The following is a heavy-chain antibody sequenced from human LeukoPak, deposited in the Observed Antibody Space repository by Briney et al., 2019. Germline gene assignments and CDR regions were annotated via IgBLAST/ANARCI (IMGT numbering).Heavy chain of an antibody. CDR2: ISSSSSTI. Sequence: PGGSLRLSCAASGFTFSSYSMNWVRQAPGKGLEWVSYISSSSSTIYYADSVKGRFTISRDNAKNSLYLQMNSLRAEDTALYYCARDQVPYSGSSQYYFDYWGQGTLVPVSS. J-gene: IGHJ4*02. D-gene: IGHD1-26*01. CDR3: ARDQVPYSGSSQYYFDY. CDR1: GFTFSSYS. V-gene: IGHV3-48*01.